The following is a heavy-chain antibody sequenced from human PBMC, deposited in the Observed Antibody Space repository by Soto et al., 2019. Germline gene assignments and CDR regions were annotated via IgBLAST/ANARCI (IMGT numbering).Heavy chain of an antibody. CDR1: GYTFTDYY. D-gene: IGHD3-22*01. Sequence: QVQLVQSGAEVKKHGASVRVSCEASGYTFTDYYIHWVRQAPGQGLEWMGWINPDSGGTNYAQKFHGRVTMTRDTSISTAYTELCWLTFEDTAVYYCARSSGSLRWFDPWGQGTLVSVSS. J-gene: IGHJ5*02. CDR3: ARSSGSLRWFDP. V-gene: IGHV1-2*02. CDR2: INPDSGGT.